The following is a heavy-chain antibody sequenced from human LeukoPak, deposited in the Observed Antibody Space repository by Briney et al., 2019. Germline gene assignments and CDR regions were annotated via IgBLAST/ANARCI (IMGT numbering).Heavy chain of an antibody. CDR1: GHTFTGYY. Sequence: GALVKVSCKASGHTFTGYYMHWVRQAPGHGLEWMGWINPNSGGANYAQNFQGRVTMTRDTSISTAYMELSRLRSDDTAVYYCARERCSGGSCLPLFDYWGQGTLVTVSS. CDR3: ARERCSGGSCLPLFDY. J-gene: IGHJ4*02. V-gene: IGHV1-2*02. CDR2: INPNSGGA. D-gene: IGHD2-15*01.